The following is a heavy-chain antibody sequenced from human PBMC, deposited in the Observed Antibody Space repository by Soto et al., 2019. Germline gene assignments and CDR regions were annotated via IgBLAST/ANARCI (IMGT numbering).Heavy chain of an antibody. CDR1: GATFSGYA. D-gene: IGHD6-19*01. V-gene: IGHV1-69*18. Sequence: QVQLVQSGAEVKKPGSSVKVSCKASGATFSGYAINWVRQAPGQGLEWLGRIVPIFETLNYAERFQGRVEITADESTTTVYMELTNLTHEDKAVYYCVVMGNVAVSNPRSFDYWGKGTQVTVSS. CDR2: IVPIFETL. J-gene: IGHJ4*02. CDR3: VVMGNVAVSNPRSFDY.